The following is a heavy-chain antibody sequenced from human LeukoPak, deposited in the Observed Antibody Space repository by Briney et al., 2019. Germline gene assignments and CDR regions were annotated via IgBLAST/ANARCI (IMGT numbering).Heavy chain of an antibody. J-gene: IGHJ4*02. CDR1: GGSISSYY. V-gene: IGHV4-34*01. D-gene: IGHD3-10*01. Sequence: SETLSLTCTVSGGSISSYYWSWIRQPPGKGLEWIGEINHSGSTNYNPSLKSRVTISVDTSKNQFSLKLSSVTAADTAVYYCARDITMVRGSTPDWGQGTLVTVSS. CDR2: INHSGST. CDR3: ARDITMVRGSTPD.